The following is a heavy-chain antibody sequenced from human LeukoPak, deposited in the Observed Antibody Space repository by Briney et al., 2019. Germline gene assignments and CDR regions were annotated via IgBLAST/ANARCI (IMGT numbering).Heavy chain of an antibody. J-gene: IGHJ5*02. Sequence: SETLYLTCAVSGDSISSGGYSWSWIRQPPGKDLEWIGYIYHSGSTYYNTSLKSRITISVDRSKNQFSLKLSSVTAADTAVYYCARGAPGVVVAAIPRCLDPWGQGTLVTVSS. CDR1: GDSISSGGYS. D-gene: IGHD2-15*01. CDR3: ARGAPGVVVAAIPRCLDP. V-gene: IGHV4-30-2*01. CDR2: IYHSGST.